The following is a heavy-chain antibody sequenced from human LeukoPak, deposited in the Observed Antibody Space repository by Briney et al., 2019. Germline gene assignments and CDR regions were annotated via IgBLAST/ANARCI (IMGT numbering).Heavy chain of an antibody. V-gene: IGHV3-30*18. D-gene: IGHD3-3*01. Sequence: HPGGSLRLSCAASGFTFSTYGMHWVRQAPGQGLEWVAVISYDGYNKYYADSVKGRFTISRDNSKNTLFLQMNSLRAEDTAVYYCAKENDFVYWGQGTLVTVSS. CDR3: AKENDFVY. CDR2: ISYDGYNK. J-gene: IGHJ4*02. CDR1: GFTFSTYG.